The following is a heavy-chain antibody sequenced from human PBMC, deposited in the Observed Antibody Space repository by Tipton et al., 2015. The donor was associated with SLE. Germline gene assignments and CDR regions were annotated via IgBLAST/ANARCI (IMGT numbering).Heavy chain of an antibody. CDR2: IIPIFGTT. CDR1: GGTFSSYA. Sequence: QSGPEVKKPGSSVKVSCKASGGTFSSYAISWVRQAPGQGLEWLGGIIPIFGTTNYAQKFQGRVTITADESTSTFYMELSSLRSEDTAVYYCARGELTGIGEDLDPWGQGTLVTVSS. D-gene: IGHD7-27*01. CDR3: ARGELTGIGEDLDP. J-gene: IGHJ5*02. V-gene: IGHV1-69*01.